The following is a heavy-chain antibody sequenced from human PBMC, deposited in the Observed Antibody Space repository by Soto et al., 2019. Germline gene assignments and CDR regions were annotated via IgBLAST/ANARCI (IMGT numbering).Heavy chain of an antibody. CDR2: IYPGGVNI. CDR1: GYRFTSHY. Sequence: GASVKVSCKAIGYRFTSHYMHWVRQAPGQGLEWMGTIYPGGVNIGYAQKFKGRVTMTKDTSTSTVYMELNSLTSEDTAVYYCARGDIVAAWYFDYWGQGTLVTVSS. V-gene: IGHV1-46*01. CDR3: ARGDIVAAWYFDY. J-gene: IGHJ4*02. D-gene: IGHD5-12*01.